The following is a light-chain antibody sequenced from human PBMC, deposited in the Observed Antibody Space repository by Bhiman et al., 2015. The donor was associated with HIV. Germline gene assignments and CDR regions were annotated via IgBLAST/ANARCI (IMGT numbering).Light chain of an antibody. J-gene: IGLJ1*01. Sequence: QSALTQPASVSGSPGQSITISCTGTSSDVGSYNLVSWYQQHPGKAPKLMIYEVSKRPSGVSNRFSGSKSGNTASLTISGLQAEDEADYYCCSYADSYTSLYVFGTETKVTVL. CDR3: CSYADSYTSLYV. CDR2: EVS. CDR1: SSDVGSYNL. V-gene: IGLV2-23*02.